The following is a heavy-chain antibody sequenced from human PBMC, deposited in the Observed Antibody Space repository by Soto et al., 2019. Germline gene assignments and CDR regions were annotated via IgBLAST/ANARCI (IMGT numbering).Heavy chain of an antibody. CDR1: GFTFEDYG. J-gene: IGHJ3*02. CDR2: INWSGGGT. V-gene: IGHV3-20*04. Sequence: PGGSLRLSCAASGFTFEDYGMSWVRQVPGKGLDWVSGINWSGGGTDYADSVKGRFTLSRDNAKNSLFLQMNRLRAEDTPLYYCVRHYASGTSFTDAFHIWGQGTMVT. D-gene: IGHD3-10*01. CDR3: VRHYASGTSFTDAFHI.